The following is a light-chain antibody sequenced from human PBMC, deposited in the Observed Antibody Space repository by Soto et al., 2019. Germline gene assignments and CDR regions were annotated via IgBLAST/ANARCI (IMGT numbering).Light chain of an antibody. CDR3: CSYRSSSTLV. Sequence: QSVLTQPPSVSAAPGQKVTISCSGSSSNIGNDYVSWYQQLPGTAPKLLIYEVSNRPSGVSNRFSASKSGNTASLTISGLQAEDEADYYCCSYRSSSTLVFGGGTKVTVL. CDR2: EVS. V-gene: IGLV1-51*01. J-gene: IGLJ2*01. CDR1: SSNIGNDY.